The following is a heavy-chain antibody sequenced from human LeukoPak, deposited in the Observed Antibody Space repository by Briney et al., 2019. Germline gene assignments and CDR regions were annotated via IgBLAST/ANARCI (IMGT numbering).Heavy chain of an antibody. V-gene: IGHV3-9*01. CDR1: GFIFNNYA. Sequence: GRSLRLSCAGSGFIFNNYAMHWVRQPPGKGLEWVSGISWNSGSIDYADSVKGRFTISRDNAKNSLYLQMNSLRVEDTAVYYCASSGSYRFDYWGQGTLVTVSS. CDR3: ASSGSYRFDY. D-gene: IGHD1-26*01. CDR2: ISWNSGSI. J-gene: IGHJ4*02.